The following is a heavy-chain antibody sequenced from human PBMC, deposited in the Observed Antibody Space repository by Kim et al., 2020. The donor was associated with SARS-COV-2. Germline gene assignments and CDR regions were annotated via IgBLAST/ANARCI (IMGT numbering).Heavy chain of an antibody. J-gene: IGHJ5*02. Sequence: SETLSLTCAVYGGSFSGYYWSWIRQPPGKGLEWIGEINHSGSTNYNPSLKSRVTISVDTSKNQFSLKLSSVTAADTAVYYCARGQHGSGSYNWFDPWGQGTLVTVSS. CDR3: ARGQHGSGSYNWFDP. D-gene: IGHD3-10*01. CDR1: GGSFSGYY. V-gene: IGHV4-34*01. CDR2: INHSGST.